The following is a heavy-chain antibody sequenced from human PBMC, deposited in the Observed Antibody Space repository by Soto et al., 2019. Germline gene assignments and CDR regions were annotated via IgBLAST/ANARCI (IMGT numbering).Heavy chain of an antibody. CDR3: AKDVLGALWFGELSPPYYFDY. V-gene: IGHV3-23*01. J-gene: IGHJ4*02. D-gene: IGHD3-10*01. CDR1: GFTFSSYA. CDR2: ISGSGGST. Sequence: GGSLRLSCAASGFTFSSYAMSWVRQAPGKGLEWVSAISGSGGSTYYADSVKGRFTISRDNSKNTLYLQMNSLRAEDTAVYYCAKDVLGALWFGELSPPYYFDYWGQGTLVTVSS.